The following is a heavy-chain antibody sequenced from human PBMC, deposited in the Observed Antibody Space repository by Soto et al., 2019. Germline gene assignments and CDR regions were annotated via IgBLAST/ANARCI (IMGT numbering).Heavy chain of an antibody. J-gene: IGHJ3*02. CDR2: INHSGST. V-gene: IGHV4-34*01. D-gene: IGHD3-22*01. CDR3: ARGDYYDSSGIMAPAFDI. CDR1: GGSFIGYY. Sequence: PSETLSLTCAVYGGSFIGYYWSWILQPPGKGLEWIGEINHSGSTNYNPSLKSRVTISVDTSKNQFSLKLSSVTAADTAVYYCARGDYYDSSGIMAPAFDIWGQGTMVT.